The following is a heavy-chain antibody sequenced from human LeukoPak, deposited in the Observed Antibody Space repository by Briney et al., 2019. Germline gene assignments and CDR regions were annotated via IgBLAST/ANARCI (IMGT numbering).Heavy chain of an antibody. D-gene: IGHD4-23*01. CDR2: IYHSGST. Sequence: PSQTLSLTCAVSGGSISSGGYSWSWIRQPPGKGLEWIGYIYHSGSTYYNPSLKSRVTISVDRSKNQFSLKLSSVTAADTAVYYCARGRTTVVTPYYFGYWGQGTLVTVSS. V-gene: IGHV4-30-2*01. CDR3: ARGRTTVVTPYYFGY. J-gene: IGHJ4*02. CDR1: GGSISSGGYS.